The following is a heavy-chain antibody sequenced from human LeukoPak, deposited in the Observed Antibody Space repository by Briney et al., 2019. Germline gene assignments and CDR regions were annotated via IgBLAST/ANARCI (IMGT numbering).Heavy chain of an antibody. CDR1: GGSISSSSYY. CDR2: IYDSGST. Sequence: SETLSLTCTVSGGSISSSSYYWGWIRQPPGKGLEWIGCIYDSGSTDYSTSLEGRVTISVDTSKDQFSLKLSSVTAADTAVYYCARGWGYFDQWGQGTLVTVSS. D-gene: IGHD3-16*01. J-gene: IGHJ4*02. V-gene: IGHV4-61*05. CDR3: ARGWGYFDQ.